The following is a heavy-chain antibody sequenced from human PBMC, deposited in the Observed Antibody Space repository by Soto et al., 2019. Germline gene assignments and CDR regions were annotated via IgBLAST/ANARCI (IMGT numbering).Heavy chain of an antibody. CDR2: ISGYNGYP. CDR1: GYIFTNYG. J-gene: IGHJ4*02. V-gene: IGHV1-18*01. CDR3: ARASAGALYDF. D-gene: IGHD6-13*01. Sequence: QVKLVQSGAEVRKPGASVNVSCKTSGYIFTNYGVAWVRQAPGQGLELVAWISGYNGYPKHTQKFQGRVTVTTDTTTRTGYMELRNLRSDDTAVYYCARASAGALYDFWGQGTRVTVSS.